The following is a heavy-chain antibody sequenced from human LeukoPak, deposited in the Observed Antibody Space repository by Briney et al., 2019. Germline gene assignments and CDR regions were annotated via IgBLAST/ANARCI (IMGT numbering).Heavy chain of an antibody. D-gene: IGHD1-14*01. V-gene: IGHV3-30*18. CDR3: AKHRRLTFDY. CDR2: ISYDGSNK. J-gene: IGHJ4*02. Sequence: PGRSLRLSCVASGFTFSSYGMHWVRQAPGKGLEWVAVISYDGSNKYYADSVKGRFTISRDNSKNTLYLQMNSLRAEDTAVYYCAKHRRLTFDYWGQGTLVTVSS. CDR1: GFTFSSYG.